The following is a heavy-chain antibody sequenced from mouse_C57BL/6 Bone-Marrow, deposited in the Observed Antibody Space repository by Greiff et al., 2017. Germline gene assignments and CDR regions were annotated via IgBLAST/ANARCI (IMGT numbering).Heavy chain of an antibody. V-gene: IGHV5-4*03. CDR1: GFTFSSYA. J-gene: IGHJ2*01. CDR3: SGYYFDY. Sequence: EVKVVESGGGLVKPGGSLKLSCAASGFTFSSYAMSWVRQTPEKRLEWVATISDGGSYTYYPDNVKGRFTISRDNAKNNLYLQMSHLKSEDTAMYYCSGYYFDYWGQGTTLTVSS. CDR2: ISDGGSYT.